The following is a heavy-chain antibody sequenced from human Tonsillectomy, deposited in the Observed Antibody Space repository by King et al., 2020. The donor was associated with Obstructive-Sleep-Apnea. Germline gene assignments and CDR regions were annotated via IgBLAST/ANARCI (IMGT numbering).Heavy chain of an antibody. CDR2: INPNSGGT. CDR3: ARHRGSGSYYGMDV. CDR1: GYTFTGYY. D-gene: IGHD3-10*01. V-gene: IGHV1-2*04. Sequence: QLVQSGAEVKKPGASVKVSCKASGYTFTGYYMHWVRQAPGQGLEWMGWINPNSGGTNYAQKFQGWVTMTRDTSISTAYMGLGRLRSDDTAVYYCARHRGSGSYYGMDVWGQGTTVTVSS. J-gene: IGHJ6*02.